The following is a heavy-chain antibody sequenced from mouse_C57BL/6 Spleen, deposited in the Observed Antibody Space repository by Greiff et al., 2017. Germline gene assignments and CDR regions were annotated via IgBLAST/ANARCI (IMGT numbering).Heavy chain of an antibody. CDR3: ARSGSSTGYYFDY. CDR1: GYTFTDYY. CDR2: INPYNGGT. Sequence: VHVKQSGPVLVKPGASVKMSCKASGYTFTDYYMNWVKQSHGKSLEWIGVINPYNGGTSYNQKFKGKATLTVDKSSSTAYMELNSLTSEDSAVYYCARSGSSTGYYFDYWGQGTTLTVSS. D-gene: IGHD1-1*01. J-gene: IGHJ2*01. V-gene: IGHV1-19*01.